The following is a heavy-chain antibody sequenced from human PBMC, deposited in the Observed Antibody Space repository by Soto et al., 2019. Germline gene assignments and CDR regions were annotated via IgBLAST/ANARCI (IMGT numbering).Heavy chain of an antibody. CDR2: SSNSGTFT. D-gene: IGHD1-1*01. Sequence: GWSLRLSCEASGFTFSDYYMSWIRQAPGKGLEWIAYSSNSGTFTKYADSVKGRFSISRDNAKNSLYLQINNLSGEDTATYFCARSGDNYNLLDYWGQGTPVTVSS. CDR3: ARSGDNYNLLDY. CDR1: GFTFSDYY. J-gene: IGHJ4*02. V-gene: IGHV3-11*06.